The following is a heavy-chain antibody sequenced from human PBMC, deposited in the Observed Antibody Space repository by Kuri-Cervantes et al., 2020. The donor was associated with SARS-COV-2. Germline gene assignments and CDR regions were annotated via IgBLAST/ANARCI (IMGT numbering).Heavy chain of an antibody. Sequence: GGSLRLSCAASGFTFSNRDMNWVRQAPGKGLEWVSGVSWNGSRTHYADSVKGRFIISRDNSRNFLYQQMNSLRPEDMAVYYCVRHKAAAGIVAPDWGQGTLVTVSS. CDR2: VSWNGSRT. V-gene: IGHV3-19*01. D-gene: IGHD6-13*01. J-gene: IGHJ4*02. CDR1: GFTFSNRD. CDR3: VRHKAAAGIVAPD.